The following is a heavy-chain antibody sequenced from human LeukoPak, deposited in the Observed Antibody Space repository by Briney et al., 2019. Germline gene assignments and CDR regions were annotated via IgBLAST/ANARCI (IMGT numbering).Heavy chain of an antibody. V-gene: IGHV3-23*01. Sequence: GGSLRLSCAVSGFTFSSYAMNWARQAPGKGLEWVSAISGSGSSTYYADSVMGRFTISRDNSKNTLYLQMNSLRAEDTAVYYCANPGGPWGQGTLVTVSS. J-gene: IGHJ4*02. CDR2: ISGSGSST. CDR1: GFTFSSYA. D-gene: IGHD1-1*01. CDR3: ANPGGP.